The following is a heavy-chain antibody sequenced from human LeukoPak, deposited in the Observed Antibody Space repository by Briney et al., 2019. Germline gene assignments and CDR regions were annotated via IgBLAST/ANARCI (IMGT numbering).Heavy chain of an antibody. V-gene: IGHV1-8*01. CDR3: ARSTSGYYYDSSGYYGEFDY. D-gene: IGHD3-22*01. Sequence: ASVKVSCKASGYTFTSYDINWVRQATGQGLEWMGWMNPNSGNTGYAQKFRGRVTMTRNTSISTAYMELSSLRSEDTAVYYCARSTSGYYYDSSGYYGEFDYWGQGTLVTVSS. CDR1: GYTFTSYD. J-gene: IGHJ4*02. CDR2: MNPNSGNT.